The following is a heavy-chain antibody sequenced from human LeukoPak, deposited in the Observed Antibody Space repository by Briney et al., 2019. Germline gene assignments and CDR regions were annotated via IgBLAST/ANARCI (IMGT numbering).Heavy chain of an antibody. V-gene: IGHV1-18*01. CDR1: GYTFTSYG. CDR3: ARGDYYGSGNYYKKTVDF. Sequence: ASVKVSCKASGYTFTSYGISWVRQAPGQGLEWMGWISAYNGNTNYAQRLQGRVTMTTDTSTSTAYMELRSLRSDDTAVYFCARGDYYGSGNYYKKTVDFWGQGTLVTVSS. D-gene: IGHD3-10*01. CDR2: ISAYNGNT. J-gene: IGHJ4*02.